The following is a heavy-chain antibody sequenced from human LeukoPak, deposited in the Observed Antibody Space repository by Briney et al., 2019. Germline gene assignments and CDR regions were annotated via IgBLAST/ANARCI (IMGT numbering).Heavy chain of an antibody. CDR2: IIGSGGYT. V-gene: IGHV3-23*01. D-gene: IGHD1-1*01. Sequence: SGGSLRLSCAASGFTFSSYAMSWVRQAPGKGLEWVSAIIGSGGYTYCADSVKGRFTISRDNSKNTLSLQMNSLRAEDTAVYYCARVWTAFDIWGQGTMVTVSS. CDR1: GFTFSSYA. CDR3: ARVWTAFDI. J-gene: IGHJ3*02.